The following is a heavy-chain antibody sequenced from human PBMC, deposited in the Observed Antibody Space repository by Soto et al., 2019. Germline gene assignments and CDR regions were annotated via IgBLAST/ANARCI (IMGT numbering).Heavy chain of an antibody. J-gene: IGHJ6*02. V-gene: IGHV5-51*01. CDR3: ERIPPLHYYYYGMDV. CDR2: IYPGDSDT. Sequence: GESLKISCKGSGYSFTSYWIGWVRQMPGKGLEWMGIIYPGDSDTRYSPSFQGQVTISADKSISTAYLQWSSLKASDTAMYYCERIPPLHYYYYGMDVWGQGTTVTVSS. CDR1: GYSFTSYW.